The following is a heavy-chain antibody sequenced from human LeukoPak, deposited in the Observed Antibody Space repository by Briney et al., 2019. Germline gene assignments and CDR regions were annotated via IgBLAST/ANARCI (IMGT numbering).Heavy chain of an antibody. CDR1: GFTFSSYA. Sequence: PGGSLRLSCAASGFTFSSYAMHWVRQAPGKGLEYVSAISSNGGSTYYANSVKGRFTISRDNSKNTLYLQMGSLRAEDMAVYYCARGKPFDYWGQGTLVTVSS. J-gene: IGHJ4*02. V-gene: IGHV3-64*01. CDR2: ISSNGGST. CDR3: ARGKPFDY.